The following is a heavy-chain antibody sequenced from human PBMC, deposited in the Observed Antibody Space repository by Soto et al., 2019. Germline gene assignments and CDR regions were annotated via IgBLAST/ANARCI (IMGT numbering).Heavy chain of an antibody. CDR1: GYTFTSYD. D-gene: IGHD2-15*01. CDR2: MNPNSGNT. J-gene: IGHJ4*02. CDR3: ARVPRGYCSGGSCFDY. V-gene: IGHV1-8*01. Sequence: ASVKVSCKASGYTFTSYDINWVRQATGQGHEWMGWMNPNSGNTGYAQKFQGRVTMTRNTSISTAYMELSSLRSEDTAVYYCARVPRGYCSGGSCFDYWGQGTLVTVSS.